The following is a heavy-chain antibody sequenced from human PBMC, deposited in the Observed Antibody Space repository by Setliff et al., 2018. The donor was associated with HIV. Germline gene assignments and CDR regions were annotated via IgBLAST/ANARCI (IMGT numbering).Heavy chain of an antibody. CDR2: ILYDGSNK. Sequence: LRLSCAASGFTFSSYAMHWVRQAPGKGLEWVAVILYDGSNKYYADSVKGRFTISRDNSKNTLYLQMNSLRAEDTAVYYCARDKAFYGGYFDYWGQGTLVTVSS. V-gene: IGHV3-30*01. CDR1: GFTFSSYA. D-gene: IGHD4-17*01. J-gene: IGHJ4*02. CDR3: ARDKAFYGGYFDY.